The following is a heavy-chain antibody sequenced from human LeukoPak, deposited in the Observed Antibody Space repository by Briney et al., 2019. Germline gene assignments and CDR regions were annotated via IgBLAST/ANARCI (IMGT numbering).Heavy chain of an antibody. V-gene: IGHV1-2*02. D-gene: IGHD6-19*01. Sequence: ASVKVSCKASGYTFTGYYMQWMRQAPGHGLEWMGWINPNSAGTNYAQKFQGRVTMTRDTSISTAYMELSRLRSDDTAVYYCASGYTSGWTETPFDYWGQGTLVTVSS. J-gene: IGHJ4*02. CDR3: ASGYTSGWTETPFDY. CDR2: INPNSAGT. CDR1: GYTFTGYY.